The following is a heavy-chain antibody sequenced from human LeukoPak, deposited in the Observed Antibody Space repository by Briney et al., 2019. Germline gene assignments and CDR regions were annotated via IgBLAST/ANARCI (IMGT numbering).Heavy chain of an antibody. V-gene: IGHV3-13*05. J-gene: IGHJ2*01. CDR1: GFTVRSYD. D-gene: IGHD7-27*01. Sequence: GGSLRPSCAASGFTVRSYDMHWVRQVAGKGLEWVSAISTASNPHYAASVQGRFTIFRANAENSLYLQMNSLSAEDTAVYYCARELGIEGYWYFDLWGRGTLVTVSS. CDR2: ISTASNP. CDR3: ARELGIEGYWYFDL.